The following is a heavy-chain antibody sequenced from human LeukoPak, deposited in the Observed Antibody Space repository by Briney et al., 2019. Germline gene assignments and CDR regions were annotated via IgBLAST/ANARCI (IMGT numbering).Heavy chain of an antibody. CDR1: GGSISSYY. CDR3: ARARRGYGGNYFDY. J-gene: IGHJ4*02. CDR2: INHSGST. D-gene: IGHD4-23*01. V-gene: IGHV4-34*01. Sequence: PSETLSLTCTVSGGSISSYYWSWIRQPPGKGLEWIGEINHSGSTNYNPSLKSRVTISVDTSKNQFSLKLSSVTAADTAVYYCARARRGYGGNYFDYWGQGTLVTVSS.